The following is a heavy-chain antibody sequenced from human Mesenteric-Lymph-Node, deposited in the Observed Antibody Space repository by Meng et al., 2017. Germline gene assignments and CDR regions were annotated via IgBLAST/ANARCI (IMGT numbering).Heavy chain of an antibody. CDR2: IFPRDSDT. V-gene: IGHV5-51*01. CDR3: ARIRSSGWKNYYFDY. D-gene: IGHD6-19*01. CDR1: GYSFTSYW. J-gene: IGHJ4*02. Sequence: KVSCKGSGYSFTSYWIAWVRQMPGKGLEYMGVIFPRDSDTRYSPSFQGQVTISADKSISTAYLQWSSLKASDTAMYYCARIRSSGWKNYYFDYWGQGTLVTGYS.